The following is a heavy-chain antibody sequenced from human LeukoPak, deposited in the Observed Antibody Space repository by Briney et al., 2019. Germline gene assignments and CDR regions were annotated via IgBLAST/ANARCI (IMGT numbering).Heavy chain of an antibody. J-gene: IGHJ4*02. V-gene: IGHV1-3*01. CDR3: ARGSRYRIIVLRNVAGTGFDY. CDR2: INAGNGNT. Sequence: ASVKVSCKASGYTFTSYAMHWVRQAPGQRLEWMGWINAGNGNTKYSQKFQGRVTITRDTSASTAYMELSSLRSEGTAVYYCARGSRYRIIVLRNVAGTGFDYWGQGTLVTVSS. CDR1: GYTFTSYA. D-gene: IGHD2-8*01.